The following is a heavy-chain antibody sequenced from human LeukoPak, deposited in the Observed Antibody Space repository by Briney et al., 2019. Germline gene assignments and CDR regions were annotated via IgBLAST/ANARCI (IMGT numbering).Heavy chain of an antibody. CDR2: INPNSGGT. J-gene: IGHJ4*02. CDR3: AREGGAYYDSSGYDFDY. V-gene: IGHV1-2*02. CDR1: GYTFTGYY. D-gene: IGHD3-22*01. Sequence: ASVKVSCKASGYTFTGYYMHWVRQAPGQGLEWMGWINPNSGGTNYAQKFQGRVTMTRDTSISTAYMELSRLRSDDTAVYYCAREGGAYYDSSGYDFDYWGQGTLVTVSS.